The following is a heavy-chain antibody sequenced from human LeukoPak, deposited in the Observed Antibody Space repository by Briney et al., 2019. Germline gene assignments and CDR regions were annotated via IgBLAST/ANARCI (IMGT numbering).Heavy chain of an antibody. CDR1: GFTFSTYA. D-gene: IGHD2-21*01. V-gene: IGHV3-23*01. Sequence: GGSLRLSCDASGFTFSTYAMSWVRQAPGEGLEWVSGLSGSGGSTWYADSVKGRFTISKDNSKNTVYLHMNSLRAEDTAVYYCAKFEGLCGSANTCYHFDCWGQGTLVTVSS. CDR3: AKFEGLCGSANTCYHFDC. CDR2: LSGSGGST. J-gene: IGHJ4*02.